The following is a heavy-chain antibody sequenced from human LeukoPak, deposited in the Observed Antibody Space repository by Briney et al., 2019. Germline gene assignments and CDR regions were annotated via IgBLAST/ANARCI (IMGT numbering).Heavy chain of an antibody. V-gene: IGHV3-53*01. Sequence: TGGSLRLSCAASGFTVSSNYMSWVRQAPGKGLEWVSVIYSGGSTYYADSVKGRFTVSRDNSKNTVYLQMNSLRAEDTAVYYCAKLVSSGWPLLYFDYWGQGTLVTVSS. D-gene: IGHD6-19*01. CDR2: IYSGGST. CDR3: AKLVSSGWPLLYFDY. J-gene: IGHJ4*02. CDR1: GFTVSSNY.